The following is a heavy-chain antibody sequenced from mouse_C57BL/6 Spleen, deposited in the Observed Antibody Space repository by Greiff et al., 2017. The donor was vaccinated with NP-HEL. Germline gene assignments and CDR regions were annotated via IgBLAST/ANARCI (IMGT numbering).Heavy chain of an antibody. CDR1: GYTFTSYW. V-gene: IGHV1-52*01. D-gene: IGHD3-2*02. CDR2: IDPSDSET. Sequence: QVQLQQPGAELVRPGSSVKLSCKASGYTFTSYWMHWVKQRPIQGLEWIGNIDPSDSETHYNQKFKDKATLTVDKSSSKAYLQISSLTSEDSAVYYCAKDSSGYVRFAYWGQGTLVTVSA. CDR3: AKDSSGYVRFAY. J-gene: IGHJ3*01.